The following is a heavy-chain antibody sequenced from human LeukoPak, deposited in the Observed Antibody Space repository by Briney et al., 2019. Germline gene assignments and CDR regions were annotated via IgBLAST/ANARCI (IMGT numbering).Heavy chain of an antibody. CDR1: GGSSSSGGYY. CDR2: IYYSGST. CDR3: ARASGMVRGVTYMDV. Sequence: TSETLSLTCTVSGGSSSSGGYYWSWIRQHPGKGLEWIGYIYYSGSTYYNPSLKSRVTISVDTSKNQFSLKLSSVTAADTAVYYCARASGMVRGVTYMDVWGKGTTVTVSS. V-gene: IGHV4-31*03. J-gene: IGHJ6*03. D-gene: IGHD3-10*01.